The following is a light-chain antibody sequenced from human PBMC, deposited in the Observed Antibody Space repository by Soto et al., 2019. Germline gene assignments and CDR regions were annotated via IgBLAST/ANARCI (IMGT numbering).Light chain of an antibody. Sequence: DIQMTQSPSTLSASVGDRVTITCRASQIISSWLAWYQQKPGKAPKLLIYKASNLKSGVPSRFSGSGSGTEFTLTISSLQPDDFATYYCHQYNSYPWTFGQGTKVEIK. J-gene: IGKJ1*01. V-gene: IGKV1-5*03. CDR3: HQYNSYPWT. CDR2: KAS. CDR1: QIISSW.